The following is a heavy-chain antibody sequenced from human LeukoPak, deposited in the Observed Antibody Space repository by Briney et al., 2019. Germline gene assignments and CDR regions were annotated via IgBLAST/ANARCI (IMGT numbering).Heavy chain of an antibody. CDR3: AKEVVIYLLDY. CDR2: ISYDGSNK. D-gene: IGHD3-22*01. V-gene: IGHV3-30-3*01. CDR1: GFTFSSYA. Sequence: PGRSLRLSCAASGFTFSSYAMHWVRQAPGKGLEWVAVISYDGSNKYYADSVKGRFTISRDNSKNTLYLQMNSLRAEDTAVYYCAKEVVIYLLDYWGQGTLVTVSS. J-gene: IGHJ4*02.